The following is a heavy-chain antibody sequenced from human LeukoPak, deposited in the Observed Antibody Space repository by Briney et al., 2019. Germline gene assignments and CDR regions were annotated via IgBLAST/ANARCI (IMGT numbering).Heavy chain of an antibody. CDR3: AALNVVITSWYFDL. J-gene: IGHJ2*01. CDR2: IYYSGST. CDR1: GASISSYY. D-gene: IGHD3-22*01. V-gene: IGHV4-59*01. Sequence: PSETLSLTCTVSGASISSYYWSWIRQPPGKGLEWIGYIYYSGSTNYNPSLKSRVTISVDTSKTQFSLKLSSVTAADTAVYYCAALNVVITSWYFDLWGRGTLVTVSS.